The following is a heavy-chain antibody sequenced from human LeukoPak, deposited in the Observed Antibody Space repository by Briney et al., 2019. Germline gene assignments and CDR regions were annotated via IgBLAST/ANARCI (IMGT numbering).Heavy chain of an antibody. CDR3: ARGMTTGPDP. Sequence: SETLSLTCTVSGGSISSYSWSWIRQPPGKGLEWIRYIYYSGSTNYNPSLKSRLTISVDTSKNQFSLKLSSVTAADTAVYYCARGMTTGPDPWGQGTLVTVSS. D-gene: IGHD4-17*01. V-gene: IGHV4-59*08. CDR1: GGSISSYS. CDR2: IYYSGST. J-gene: IGHJ5*02.